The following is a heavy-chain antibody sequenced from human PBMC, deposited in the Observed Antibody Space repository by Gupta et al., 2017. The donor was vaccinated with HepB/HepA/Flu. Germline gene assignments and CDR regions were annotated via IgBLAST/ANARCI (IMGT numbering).Heavy chain of an antibody. Sequence: VHMPESGPGLVTPSEPLSLTCSVSGCSITTSYWNWIRQPPGGGLEWIGYIYYTGSTSDNPYLKSRVTRSVDTSKNQFSLKVNSVTASDTAVYYGARDGNWNDGGVTFDYWGQGILVTVSS. V-gene: IGHV4-59*01. CDR1: GCSITTSY. CDR2: IYYTGST. D-gene: IGHD1-1*01. CDR3: ARDGNWNDGGVTFDY. J-gene: IGHJ4*02.